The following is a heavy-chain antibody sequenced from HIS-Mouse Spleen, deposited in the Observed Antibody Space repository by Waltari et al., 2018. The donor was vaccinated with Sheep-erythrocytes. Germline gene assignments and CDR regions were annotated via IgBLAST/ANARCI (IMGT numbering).Heavy chain of an antibody. J-gene: IGHJ2*01. D-gene: IGHD2-2*01. CDR2: IYHSGST. V-gene: IGHV4-38-2*02. Sequence: QVQLQESGPGLVKPSETLSLTCTVSGYSISSGYYWGWIRQPPGKGLEWIGSIYHSGSTHSNPSLKSGVTISVDTSKNQFSLKLSSVTAADTAVYHCARDRPRCSSTSCYPGWYFDLWGRGTLVTVSS. CDR3: ARDRPRCSSTSCYPGWYFDL. CDR1: GYSISSGYY.